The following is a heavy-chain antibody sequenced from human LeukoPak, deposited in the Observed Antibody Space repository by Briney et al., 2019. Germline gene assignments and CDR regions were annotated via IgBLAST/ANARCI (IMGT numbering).Heavy chain of an antibody. D-gene: IGHD2-2*01. Sequence: GSSVKVSCKASGGTFSSYAISWVRQAPGQGLEWMGRIIPILGIANYAQKFQGRVTITADKSTSTAYMELSSLRSEDTAVYYCARDLYCSSTSCFDYYYYYGMDVWGQGTTVTVSS. J-gene: IGHJ6*02. V-gene: IGHV1-69*04. CDR3: ARDLYCSSTSCFDYYYYYGMDV. CDR2: IIPILGIA. CDR1: GGTFSSYA.